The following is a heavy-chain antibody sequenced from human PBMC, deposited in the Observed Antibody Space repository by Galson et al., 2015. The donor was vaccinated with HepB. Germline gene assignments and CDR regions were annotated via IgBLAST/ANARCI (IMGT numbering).Heavy chain of an antibody. CDR1: GFTFSSYS. CDR3: ASLLGYNWRNYYYGMDV. Sequence: SLRLSCAASGFTFSSYSMNWVRRAPGKGLEWVSYISSSSSTIYYADSVKGRFTISRDNAKNSLYLQMNSLRDKDTAVYYCASLLGYNWRNYYYGMDVWGQGTTVTVSS. V-gene: IGHV3-48*02. CDR2: ISSSSSTI. J-gene: IGHJ6*02. D-gene: IGHD1-20*01.